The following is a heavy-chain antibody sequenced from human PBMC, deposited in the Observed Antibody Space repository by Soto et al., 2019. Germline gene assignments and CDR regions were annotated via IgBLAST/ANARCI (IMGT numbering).Heavy chain of an antibody. V-gene: IGHV3-30-3*01. CDR2: ISYDGSNK. CDR1: GFTFSSYA. D-gene: IGHD3-10*01. J-gene: IGHJ4*02. CDR3: ARDLPGGRRFGELQNYFDY. Sequence: QVQLVESGGGVVQPGRSLRLSCAASGFTFSSYAMHWVRQAPGKGLEWVAVISYDGSNKYYADSVKGRFTISRDNSKNTLYLQMNSLRAEDTAVYYCARDLPGGRRFGELQNYFDYWGQGTLVTVSS.